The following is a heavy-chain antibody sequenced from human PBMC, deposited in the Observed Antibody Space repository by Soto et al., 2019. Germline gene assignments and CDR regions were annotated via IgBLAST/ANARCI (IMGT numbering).Heavy chain of an antibody. J-gene: IGHJ5*02. CDR3: ARDPAP. CDR2: IYNSGTT. CDR1: GGSITRGGYY. V-gene: IGHV4-31*03. Sequence: QVQLQESGPGLVKPSETLSLTCTVSGGSITRGGYYWSWIRQHPGKGLEWIGYIYNSGTTYYNPSLTSRFTISVDTSKNQFSLKLPSVTAADTAVYYCARDPAPWGQGTLVTVSS.